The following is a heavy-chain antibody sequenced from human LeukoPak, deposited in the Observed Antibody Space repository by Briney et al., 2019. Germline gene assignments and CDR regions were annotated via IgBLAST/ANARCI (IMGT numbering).Heavy chain of an antibody. D-gene: IGHD4-17*01. J-gene: IGHJ4*02. V-gene: IGHV4-59*08. CDR2: IYYSGST. CDR3: ARLRDYGDPFDY. CDR1: GGSISSYY. Sequence: SETLSLACTVSGGSISSYYWSWIRQPPGKGLEWIGYIYYSGSTNYNPSLKSRVTISVDTSKNQFSLKLSSVTAADTAVYYCARLRDYGDPFDYWGQGTLVTVSS.